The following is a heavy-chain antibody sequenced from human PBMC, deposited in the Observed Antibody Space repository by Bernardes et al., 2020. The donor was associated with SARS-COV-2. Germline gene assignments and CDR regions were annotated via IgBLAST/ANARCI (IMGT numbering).Heavy chain of an antibody. CDR3: AAKETEDDFGPGRVV. D-gene: IGHD3-3*01. V-gene: IGHV1-58*01. Sequence: SVKVSCKASGFTFTSSAVQWVRQARGQRLEWIGWIVVGSCHTNYAQKFQERGTITRDMSTSKAYMSLSSLRSEDTAVYYCAAKETEDDFGPGRVVWRQGTTVTVS. CDR1: GFTFTSSA. CDR2: IVVGSCHT. J-gene: IGHJ6*02.